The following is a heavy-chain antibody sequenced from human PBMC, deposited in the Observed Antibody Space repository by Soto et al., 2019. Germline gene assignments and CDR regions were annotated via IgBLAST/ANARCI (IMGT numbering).Heavy chain of an antibody. Sequence: TLSLTCTVSGGSISSGDYYWSWIRQPPGKGLEWIGYIYYSGSTYYNPSLKSRVTISVDTSKNQFSLKLSSVTAADTAVYYCAREGETYSSHWRGNWFDPWGQGTLVTVSS. V-gene: IGHV4-30-4*01. CDR1: GGSISSGDYY. J-gene: IGHJ5*02. D-gene: IGHD6-13*01. CDR3: AREGETYSSHWRGNWFDP. CDR2: IYYSGST.